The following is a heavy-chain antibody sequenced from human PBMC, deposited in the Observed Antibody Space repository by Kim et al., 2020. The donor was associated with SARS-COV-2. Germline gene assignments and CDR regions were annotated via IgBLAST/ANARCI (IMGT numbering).Heavy chain of an antibody. V-gene: IGHV1-3*01. CDR3: SRGSGYSYVYPPFVY. CDR2: INAGNGNT. J-gene: IGHJ4*02. D-gene: IGHD5-18*01. CDR1: GYTFTSYA. Sequence: ASVMVSCKASGYTFTSYAMHWVRQAPGQRLEWMGWINAGNGNTKYSQKFQGRVTITRDTSESTAYMELSSLRSEDTAGYYLSRGSGYSYVYPPFVYWGQG.